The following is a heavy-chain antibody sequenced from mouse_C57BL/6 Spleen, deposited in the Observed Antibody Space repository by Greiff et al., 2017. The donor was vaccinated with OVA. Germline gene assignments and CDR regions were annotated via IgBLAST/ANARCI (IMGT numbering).Heavy chain of an antibody. J-gene: IGHJ2*01. D-gene: IGHD3-3*01. CDR2: ISYDGSN. CDR1: GYSITSGYY. Sequence: EVQLQESGPGLVKPSQSLSLTCSVTGYSITSGYYWNWIRQFPGNKLEWMGYISYDGSNNYNPSLKNRISITRDTSKNQFFLKLNSVTTEDTATYYCARDGAAYYFDYWGQGTTLTVSS. V-gene: IGHV3-6*01. CDR3: ARDGAAYYFDY.